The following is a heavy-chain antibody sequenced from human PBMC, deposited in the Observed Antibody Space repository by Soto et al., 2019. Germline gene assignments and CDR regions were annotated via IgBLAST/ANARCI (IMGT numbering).Heavy chain of an antibody. CDR1: GFTFSSYG. D-gene: IGHD6-13*01. V-gene: IGHV3-30*18. CDR2: ISYDGSNK. CDR3: SKDLVRILPAAAGTGGDYYYYYGRDF. J-gene: IGHJ6*02. Sequence: QVQLVESGGGVVQPGRSLRLSCAASGFTFSSYGMHWVRQAPGKGLEWVAVISYDGSNKYYADSVKGRFTISRDNSKNTLYRQMNRLTAEDTAVYYWSKDLVRILPAAAGTGGDYYYYYGRDFWGQGTTVTVSS.